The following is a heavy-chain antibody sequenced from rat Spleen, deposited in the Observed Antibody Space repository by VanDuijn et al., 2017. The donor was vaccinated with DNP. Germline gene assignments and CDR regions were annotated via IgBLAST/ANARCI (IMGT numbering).Heavy chain of an antibody. CDR3: ARFDY. CDR2: ITYEGTST. CDR1: GFTFSDYY. V-gene: IGHV5-22*01. Sequence: EVQLVESGGGLVQPGRSMKLSCVASGFTFSDYYMAWVRQAPKKGLDWVASITYEGTSTYYGDSVKGRFTISRDNSKTTLYLQMNSLRSEDTATYYCARFDYWGQGVMVTVSS. J-gene: IGHJ2*01.